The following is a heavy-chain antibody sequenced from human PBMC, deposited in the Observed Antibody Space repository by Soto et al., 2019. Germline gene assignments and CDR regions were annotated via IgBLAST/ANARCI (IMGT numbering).Heavy chain of an antibody. Sequence: SETLSLTCIVSGDSISSYYWIWIRQSPGKGLEWIGYIYYSGRTNYTPSLRSRVTISVDTSKNQLSLELSSVTAADTAVYYCVRDYYYDSSGYPGADYYGMDVWGQGTTVTVSS. D-gene: IGHD3-22*01. CDR1: GDSISSYY. CDR3: VRDYYYDSSGYPGADYYGMDV. J-gene: IGHJ6*02. CDR2: IYYSGRT. V-gene: IGHV4-59*01.